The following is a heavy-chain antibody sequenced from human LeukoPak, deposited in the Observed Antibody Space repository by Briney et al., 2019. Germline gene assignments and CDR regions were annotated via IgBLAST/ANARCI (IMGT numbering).Heavy chain of an antibody. CDR1: GLSFSGQW. J-gene: IGHJ4*02. D-gene: IGHD2-15*01. CDR3: ARDATVAGDPNY. V-gene: IGHV3-7*01. CDR2: IKHDGGEK. Sequence: GESLRLSCVASGLSFSGQWLNWVRQAPGQGLEWVANIKHDGGEKYYVDSVKGRFTISRDDGQNSLSLHMNSVRAEDTAVYYCARDATVAGDPNYWGQGTLVTVSS.